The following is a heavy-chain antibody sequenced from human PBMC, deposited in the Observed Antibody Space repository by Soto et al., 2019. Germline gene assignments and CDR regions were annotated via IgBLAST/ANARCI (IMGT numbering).Heavy chain of an antibody. CDR1: VFTFSSYA. Sequence: LRLSCAASVFTFSSYAMSWVRPAPGKGLEWVSAISGSGGSTYYADSVKGRFTISRDNSKNTLYLQMNSLRAEDTAVYYCAKYYYCSRGYLYYFAFRAQRSPVPVSS. CDR3: AKYYYCSRGYLYYFAF. D-gene: IGHD3-22*01. V-gene: IGHV3-23*01. CDR2: ISGSGGST. J-gene: IGHJ4*02.